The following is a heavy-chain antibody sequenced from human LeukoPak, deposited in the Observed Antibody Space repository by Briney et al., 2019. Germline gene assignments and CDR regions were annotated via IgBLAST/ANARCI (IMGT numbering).Heavy chain of an antibody. J-gene: IGHJ4*02. Sequence: GRSVRLSCTASGFTFSNYGMHWVRQAPGKGLEWVAVISYDGSNEYYADSVKGRFTISRDNSKNTLFLQMNSLRPEDTAVYHCAKVALFSGYYPPFDYWGQGTLVTVSS. V-gene: IGHV3-30*18. D-gene: IGHD3-22*01. CDR2: ISYDGSNE. CDR3: AKVALFSGYYPPFDY. CDR1: GFTFSNYG.